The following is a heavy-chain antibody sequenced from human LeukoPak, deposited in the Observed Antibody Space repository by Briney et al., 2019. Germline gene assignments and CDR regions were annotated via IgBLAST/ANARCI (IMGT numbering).Heavy chain of an antibody. Sequence: GGSLRLSCAASGFTFDDYGMSWVRQAPGKGLEWVSGINWNGGSTGYADSVKGRFTISRDNAKNSLYLQMNSLRAEDTALYYCARLGGGAMVTYYYYYMDVWGKGTTVTVSS. CDR1: GFTFDDYG. CDR2: INWNGGST. J-gene: IGHJ6*03. V-gene: IGHV3-20*04. D-gene: IGHD5-18*01. CDR3: ARLGGGAMVTYYYYYMDV.